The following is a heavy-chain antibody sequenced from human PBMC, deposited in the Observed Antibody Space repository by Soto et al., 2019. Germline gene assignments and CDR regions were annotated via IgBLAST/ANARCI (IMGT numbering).Heavy chain of an antibody. Sequence: EVQLVESGGGLVQPGRSLRLACAASGFTFDQYTMHWVRQAPGKGLEWVSSITWHSGTIGYADSVKGRFTISRDNAKNSLYLQMNSLGGEGTALYYCAKEMITFGDFNYYYMDVWGNGTTVTVSS. CDR3: AKEMITFGDFNYYYMDV. V-gene: IGHV3-9*01. J-gene: IGHJ6*03. D-gene: IGHD3-16*01. CDR2: ITWHSGTI. CDR1: GFTFDQYT.